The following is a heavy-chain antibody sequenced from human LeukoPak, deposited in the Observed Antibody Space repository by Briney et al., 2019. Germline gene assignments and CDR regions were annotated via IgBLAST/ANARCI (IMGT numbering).Heavy chain of an antibody. V-gene: IGHV3-23*01. Sequence: GGSLRLSCAASGFTFSSYAMSWVRQAPGKGLEWVSTISGSGGSTYYADSVKGRFTISRDNSKNTLYLQMNSLRAEDTAVYYCAKEHTTSYDYVWGSYRSHFDYWGQGTLVTVSS. J-gene: IGHJ4*02. CDR3: AKEHTTSYDYVWGSYRSHFDY. D-gene: IGHD3-16*02. CDR2: ISGSGGST. CDR1: GFTFSSYA.